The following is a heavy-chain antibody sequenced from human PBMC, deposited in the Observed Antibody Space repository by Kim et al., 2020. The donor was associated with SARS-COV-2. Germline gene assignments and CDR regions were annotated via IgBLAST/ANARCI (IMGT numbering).Heavy chain of an antibody. J-gene: IGHJ4*02. D-gene: IGHD1-26*01. CDR3: ARDSRGATLLPYYFDY. CDR1: GGTFSSYA. CDR2: IIPIFGTA. V-gene: IGHV1-69*13. Sequence: SVKVSCKASGGTFSSYAISWVRQAPGQGLEWMGGIIPIFGTANYAQKFQGRVTITADESTSTAYMELSSLRSEDTAVYYCARDSRGATLLPYYFDYWGQGTLVTVSS.